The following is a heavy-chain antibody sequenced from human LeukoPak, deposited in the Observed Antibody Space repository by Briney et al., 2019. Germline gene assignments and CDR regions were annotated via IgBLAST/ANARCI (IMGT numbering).Heavy chain of an antibody. D-gene: IGHD3-22*01. CDR1: GGTFSSYA. J-gene: IGHJ4*02. V-gene: IGHV1-69*13. CDR3: AKVAATGYYYDSSGYIDY. Sequence: GASVKVSCKASGGTFSSYAISWVRQAPGQGLEWMGGIIPIFGTANYAQKFQGRVTITADESTSTAYMELSSLRSEDTAVYYCAKVAATGYYYDSSGYIDYWGQGTLVTVSS. CDR2: IIPIFGTA.